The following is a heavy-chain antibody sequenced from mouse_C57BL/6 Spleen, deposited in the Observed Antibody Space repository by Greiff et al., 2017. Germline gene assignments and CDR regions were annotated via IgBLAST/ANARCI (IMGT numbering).Heavy chain of an antibody. CDR1: GYTFTSYW. CDR2: IYPGSGST. CDR3: ARLGTTVVAPYYAMDY. V-gene: IGHV1-55*01. Sequence: QVQLQQPGAELVKPGASVKMSCKASGYTFTSYWITWVKQRPGQGLEWIGDIYPGSGSTNYNEKFKGKATLTVDTSSSTAYLQLSSLTSEDSAVYYCARLGTTVVAPYYAMDYWGQGTSVTVSS. D-gene: IGHD1-1*01. J-gene: IGHJ4*01.